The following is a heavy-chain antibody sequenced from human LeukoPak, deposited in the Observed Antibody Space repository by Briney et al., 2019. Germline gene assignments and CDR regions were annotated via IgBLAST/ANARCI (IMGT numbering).Heavy chain of an antibody. CDR3: ARDWSRGSYPGFGEGWFDP. D-gene: IGHD1-26*01. CDR1: GCTFTSYG. CDR2: ISAYNGNT. V-gene: IGHV1-18*01. Sequence: GASVKVSCKASGCTFTSYGISWVRQAPGQGLEWMGWISAYNGNTNYAQKLQGRVTMTTVTSTSTAYMELRSLRSDDTAVYYCARDWSRGSYPGFGEGWFDPWGQGTLVTVSS. J-gene: IGHJ5*02.